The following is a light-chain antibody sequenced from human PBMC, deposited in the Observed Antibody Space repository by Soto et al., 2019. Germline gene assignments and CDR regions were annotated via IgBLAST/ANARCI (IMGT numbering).Light chain of an antibody. CDR2: WGS. J-gene: IGKJ1*01. V-gene: IGKV2-28*01. CDR1: QSLLHSNGYNY. CDR3: MQGLQSPPT. Sequence: DIVMTQSPLSLPVTPGEPASISCRSSQSLLHSNGYNYLDWYLQKPGQSPQLLIYWGSNRASGGPDRFSGSGSGTDFTLKINRVEAEDVGVYVGMQGLQSPPTFGQGTKVEIK.